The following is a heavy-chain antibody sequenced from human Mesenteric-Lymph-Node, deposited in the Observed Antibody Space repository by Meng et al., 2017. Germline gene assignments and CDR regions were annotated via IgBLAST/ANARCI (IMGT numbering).Heavy chain of an antibody. Sequence: ASVKVSCKASGYTFSSYYIHWVRQAPGQGLEYMGILRPRNDITSSAEKFQGRVTIARDTSTSTVYMELSSLTSEDTAVYYCAREPPENYYFDYWGQGTLVTVSS. CDR2: LRPRNDIT. J-gene: IGHJ4*02. CDR1: GYTFSSYY. CDR3: AREPPENYYFDY. D-gene: IGHD1-14*01. V-gene: IGHV1-46*01.